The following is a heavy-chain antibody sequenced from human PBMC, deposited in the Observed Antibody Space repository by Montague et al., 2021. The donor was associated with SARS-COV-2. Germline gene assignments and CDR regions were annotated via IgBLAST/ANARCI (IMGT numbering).Heavy chain of an antibody. D-gene: IGHD5-18*01. CDR2: INRNGDTT. J-gene: IGHJ4*02. CDR3: SRGYNYGPFNL. CDR1: GFTFDDYG. Sequence: SRRLSCAASGFTFDDYGMSWVRQAPGKGLEWVSGINRNGDTTDYGDSVKGRFIISRDNVKNSLYLQMNSLRAEDTALYYCSRGYNYGPFNLWGQGTLVTVSS. V-gene: IGHV3-20*04.